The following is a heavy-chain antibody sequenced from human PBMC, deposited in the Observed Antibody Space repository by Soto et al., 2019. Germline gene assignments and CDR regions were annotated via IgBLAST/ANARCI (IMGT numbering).Heavy chain of an antibody. V-gene: IGHV1-3*01. D-gene: IGHD2-15*01. J-gene: IGHJ4*02. Sequence: VKVSCKASGYIFTTYAIHWVRQAPGQRLEWMGWINAGNGNTKYSQKLQGRVTITRDTSANTVYMELSSLRSEDTAVYYCARDLCSGGTCYSGYWGPGTLVTVSS. CDR1: GYIFTTYA. CDR2: INAGNGNT. CDR3: ARDLCSGGTCYSGY.